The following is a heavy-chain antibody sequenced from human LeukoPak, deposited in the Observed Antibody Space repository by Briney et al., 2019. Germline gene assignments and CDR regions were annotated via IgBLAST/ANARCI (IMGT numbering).Heavy chain of an antibody. Sequence: ASVKASCKASGGTFSSYAISWVRQAPGQGLEWMGGIIPIFGTANYAQKFQGRVTITTDESTSTAYMELSSLRSEDTAVYYCARDRGCSGGSCYAKYYFDYWGQGTLVTVSS. CDR2: IIPIFGTA. D-gene: IGHD2-15*01. J-gene: IGHJ4*02. CDR1: GGTFSSYA. V-gene: IGHV1-69*05. CDR3: ARDRGCSGGSCYAKYYFDY.